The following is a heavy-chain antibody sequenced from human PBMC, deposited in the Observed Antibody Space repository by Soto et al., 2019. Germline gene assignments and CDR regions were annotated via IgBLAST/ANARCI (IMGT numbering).Heavy chain of an antibody. V-gene: IGHV4-34*01. J-gene: IGHJ4*02. CDR2: INHSGST. Sequence: SETLSLTCAVYGGSFSGYYWSWIRQPPGKGLEWIGEINHSGSTNYNPSLKSRVTISVDTSKNQFSLKLSSVTAADTAVYYCARRHYGSGYYFDYWGQGTLVTVSS. D-gene: IGHD3-10*01. CDR1: GGSFSGYY. CDR3: ARRHYGSGYYFDY.